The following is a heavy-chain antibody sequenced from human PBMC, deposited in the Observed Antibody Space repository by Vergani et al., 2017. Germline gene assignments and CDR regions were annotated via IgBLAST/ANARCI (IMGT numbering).Heavy chain of an antibody. Sequence: QVQLVQSGAEVKKPGSSVKVSCKASGGTFSSYTISWVRQAPGQGLEWMGRSIPILGIANYAQKFQGRVTITADKSTSTAYMELSSLRSEDTAVYYCARDEVATIGEYYFDYWGQGTLVTVSS. CDR1: GGTFSSYT. CDR3: ARDEVATIGEYYFDY. J-gene: IGHJ4*02. D-gene: IGHD5-12*01. V-gene: IGHV1-69*08. CDR2: SIPILGIA.